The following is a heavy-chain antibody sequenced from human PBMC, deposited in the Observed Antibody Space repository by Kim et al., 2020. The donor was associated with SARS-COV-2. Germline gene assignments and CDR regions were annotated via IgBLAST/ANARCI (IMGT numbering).Heavy chain of an antibody. J-gene: IGHJ6*02. CDR3: ARTFLLRFGAFSSGPYYYGMDV. CDR1: GDSFNTYY. V-gene: IGHV4-34*01. D-gene: IGHD3-10*01. Sequence: SETLSLTCAVYGDSFNTYYWTWIRQPPGKGLEWIGEINHSGSTNYNPSLKSRITISVDTSKNQFSLNLSSVTAADTAVYYCARTFLLRFGAFSSGPYYYGMDVWGQGTTVTVSS. CDR2: INHSGST.